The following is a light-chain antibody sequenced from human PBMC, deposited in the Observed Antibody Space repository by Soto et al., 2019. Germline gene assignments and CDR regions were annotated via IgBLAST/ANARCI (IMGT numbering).Light chain of an antibody. V-gene: IGKV1-39*01. CDR2: AAS. J-gene: IGKJ1*01. CDR3: LQSYRTPRT. Sequence: DIQMTQSPSSLSASVGDTITITCRASQSVGIYLDWYQQKPGKAPNLLIYAASSLHSEVPSRFSGSRSGTDFTLTISSLQPEDFATYYCLQSYRTPRTFGQGTRVDVK. CDR1: QSVGIY.